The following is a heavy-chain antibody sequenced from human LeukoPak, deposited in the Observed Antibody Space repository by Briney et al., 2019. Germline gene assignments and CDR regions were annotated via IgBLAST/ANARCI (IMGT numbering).Heavy chain of an antibody. CDR1: GFTFSSYA. J-gene: IGHJ6*02. V-gene: IGHV3-23*01. CDR2: ISGSGGST. CDR3: AKSLVAATPFHYYYGMDV. Sequence: GFLRLSCAASGFTFSSYAMSWVRQAPGKGLEWVSAISGSGGSTYYADSVKGRFTISRDNSKNTLYLQMNSLRAEDTAVYYCAKSLVAATPFHYYYGMDVWGQGTTVTVSS. D-gene: IGHD2-15*01.